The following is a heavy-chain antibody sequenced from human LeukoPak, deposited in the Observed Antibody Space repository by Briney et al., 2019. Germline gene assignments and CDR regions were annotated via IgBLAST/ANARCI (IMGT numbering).Heavy chain of an antibody. CDR3: ARECRDSTTCFGDY. CDR1: GYIFANYY. J-gene: IGHJ4*02. Sequence: AASVKVSCKASGYIFANYYLHWVRQAPGQGLEWMGWLKPSSGGTNYAQNFQGRVTMTRDTSISTAYMELSSLRLDDTAVYYCARECRDSTTCFGDYWGQGTLVAVSS. CDR2: LKPSSGGT. V-gene: IGHV1-2*02. D-gene: IGHD2-2*01.